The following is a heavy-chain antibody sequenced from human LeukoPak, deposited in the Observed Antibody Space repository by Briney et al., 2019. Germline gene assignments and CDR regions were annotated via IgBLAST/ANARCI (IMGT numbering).Heavy chain of an antibody. CDR3: ARDGFRRRYYDSRQNWFDP. V-gene: IGHV4-61*08. CDR1: GGSISSGDYY. D-gene: IGHD3-22*01. Sequence: SETLSLTCTVSGGSISSGDYYWSWLRQPPGKGLEWIGYIYYSGSTNYNPSLKSRVTMSVDTSKNQFSLKLSSVTAADTAVYYCARDGFRRRYYDSRQNWFDPWGQGTLVTVSS. J-gene: IGHJ5*02. CDR2: IYYSGST.